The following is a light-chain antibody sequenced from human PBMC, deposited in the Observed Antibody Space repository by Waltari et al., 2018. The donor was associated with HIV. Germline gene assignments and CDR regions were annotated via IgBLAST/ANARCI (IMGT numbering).Light chain of an antibody. CDR1: QSVRSG. Sequence: EIVMTQSPATLSVSPGERATLSCRASQSVRSGLAWYQQKPGQPPRLLIYAASTRATCIPARFSGSGSVTEFTLTISSLQSEDFAVYYCQQYSDWPPFTFGGGTKVEIK. J-gene: IGKJ4*01. V-gene: IGKV3-15*01. CDR3: QQYSDWPPFT. CDR2: AAS.